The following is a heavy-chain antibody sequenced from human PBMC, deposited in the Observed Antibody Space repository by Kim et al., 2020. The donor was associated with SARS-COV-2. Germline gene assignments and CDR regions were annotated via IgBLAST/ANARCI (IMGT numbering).Heavy chain of an antibody. J-gene: IGHJ4*02. D-gene: IGHD5-12*01. CDR2: IIPILGIA. CDR1: GGTFSSYA. Sequence: SVKVSCKASGGTFSSYAISWVRQAPGQGLVWMGRIIPILGIANYAQKFQGRVTITADKSTSTAYMELSSLRSEDTAVYYCARVRRGGYNIDYWGQGTLVTVSS. V-gene: IGHV1-69*04. CDR3: ARVRRGGYNIDY.